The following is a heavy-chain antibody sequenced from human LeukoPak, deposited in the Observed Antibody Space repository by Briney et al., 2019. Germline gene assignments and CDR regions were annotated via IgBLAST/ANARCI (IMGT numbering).Heavy chain of an antibody. CDR3: VYSGSYFGVY. J-gene: IGHJ4*02. V-gene: IGHV3-74*01. Sequence: PGGTLRLSCAASGFTFSSYWMHWVRQAPGKGLVWVSRINSGGSSTSNADSVRGRFTISRDNAKNTLYLQMNSLRAEDTAVYYCVYSGSYFGVYWGQGTLVTVSS. CDR1: GFTFSSYW. CDR2: INSGGSST. D-gene: IGHD1-26*01.